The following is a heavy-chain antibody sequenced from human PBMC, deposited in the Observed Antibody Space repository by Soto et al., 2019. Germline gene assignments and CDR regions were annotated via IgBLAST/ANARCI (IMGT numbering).Heavy chain of an antibody. J-gene: IGHJ4*02. CDR2: ISGKNDKR. Sequence: QVQLVQSGGEIKKPGASVNVSCKASGYTFIRYGISWVRQAPGQGFERTGWISGKNDKRNHAQKFRGRITMTTDTSTNTAYLEVRSLGSDDTAIYYCAREGNGDEDYWGQGTLVTVSS. CDR3: AREGNGDEDY. CDR1: GYTFIRYG. D-gene: IGHD2-8*01. V-gene: IGHV1-18*04.